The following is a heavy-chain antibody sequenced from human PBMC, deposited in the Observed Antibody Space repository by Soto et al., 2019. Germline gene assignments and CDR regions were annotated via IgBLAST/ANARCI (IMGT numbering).Heavy chain of an antibody. Sequence: PSETLSLTRTVSGISISSYYWSWIRQPPGKGLEWIGYIYYSGSTNYNPSLKSRVTISVDTSKNQFSLKLSSVTAADTAVYYCARDDFWSGPPYYYYMDVWGKGTTVTVSS. CDR2: IYYSGST. CDR3: ARDDFWSGPPYYYYMDV. CDR1: GISISSYY. D-gene: IGHD3-3*01. J-gene: IGHJ6*03. V-gene: IGHV4-59*01.